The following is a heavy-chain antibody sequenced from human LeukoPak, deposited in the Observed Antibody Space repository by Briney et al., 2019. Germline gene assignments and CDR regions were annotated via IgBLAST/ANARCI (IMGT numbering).Heavy chain of an antibody. CDR1: GFTFSSYA. V-gene: IGHV3-66*02. CDR3: ARGLTVPAARFPFSL. D-gene: IGHD2-2*01. Sequence: GGSLRLSCAASGFTFSSYAMSWVRQAPGKGLEWVSFIYSGGNTHYSDSVKGRFTISRDNSKNTLYLQMNSLRAEDTAVYYCARGLTVPAARFPFSLWGQGTLVTVSS. J-gene: IGHJ4*02. CDR2: IYSGGNT.